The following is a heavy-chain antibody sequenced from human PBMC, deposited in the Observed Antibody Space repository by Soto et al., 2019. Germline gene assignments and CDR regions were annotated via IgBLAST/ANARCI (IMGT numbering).Heavy chain of an antibody. D-gene: IGHD3-22*01. CDR1: GFTFSSYG. V-gene: IGHV3-30*18. J-gene: IGHJ4*02. CDR2: ISYDGSNK. CDR3: AKESPTSMIVVPEETFFY. Sequence: QVQLVESGGGVVQPGRSLRLSCAASGFTFSSYGMHWVRQAPGKGLEWVAVISYDGSNKYYADSVKGRFTISRDNSKNTLYLQMNSLRAEDTAVYYCAKESPTSMIVVPEETFFYWGQGTLVTVSS.